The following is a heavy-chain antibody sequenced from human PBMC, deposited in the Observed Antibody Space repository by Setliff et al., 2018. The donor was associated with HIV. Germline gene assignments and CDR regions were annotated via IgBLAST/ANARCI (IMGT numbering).Heavy chain of an antibody. Sequence: GGSLRLSCAASAFPFSNAWMSWVRQAPGKGLEWVGRIKTRPFGATTDLAAPVKGRFTISRDDSKNTMFLQMNSLKTEDTAVYYCTTGIYCDRIGCRYYYYYMDVWGKGTTVTVSS. V-gene: IGHV3-15*01. J-gene: IGHJ6*03. D-gene: IGHD2-21*01. CDR3: TTGIYCDRIGCRYYYYYMDV. CDR1: AFPFSNAW. CDR2: IKTRPFGATT.